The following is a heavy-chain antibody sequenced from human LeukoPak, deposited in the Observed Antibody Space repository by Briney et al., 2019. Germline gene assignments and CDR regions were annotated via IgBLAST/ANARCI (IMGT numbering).Heavy chain of an antibody. Sequence: ASVKVSCKASGYTFTGYYTHWVRQAPGQGLEWMGRINPNSGGTNYAQKFQGRVTMTRDTSISTAYMELSRLRSDDTAVYYCARGFLWFGELQYYFDYWGQGTLVTVSS. J-gene: IGHJ4*02. CDR1: GYTFTGYY. V-gene: IGHV1-2*06. CDR3: ARGFLWFGELQYYFDY. D-gene: IGHD3-10*01. CDR2: INPNSGGT.